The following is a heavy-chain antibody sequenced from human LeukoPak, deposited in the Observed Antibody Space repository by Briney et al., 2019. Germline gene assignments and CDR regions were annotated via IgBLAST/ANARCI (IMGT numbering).Heavy chain of an antibody. D-gene: IGHD6-13*01. J-gene: IGHJ4*02. Sequence: GRSLRLSCAASGFTFSSYAMNWVRQAAGKGLEWVSATSGSDGSTYYTDSVKGRSTISRDNSKNTLYLQMSSLRAEDTAVYYCAKSGRTGITAADLDYWGQGTLVTVSS. V-gene: IGHV3-23*01. CDR3: AKSGRTGITAADLDY. CDR1: GFTFSSYA. CDR2: TSGSDGST.